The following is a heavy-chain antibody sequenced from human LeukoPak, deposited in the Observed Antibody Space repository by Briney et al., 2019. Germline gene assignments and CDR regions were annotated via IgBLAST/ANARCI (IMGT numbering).Heavy chain of an antibody. Sequence: GGSLRPSCAASGFTFSTFSMSWVRQAPGKRLEWVSAIIDGNGATYYGDFVKGRFTISRDNSQSTLYLQMNNLRAEDTAVYYCANHHPLRYLDLWGHGTLVTVSS. CDR3: ANHHPLRYLDL. J-gene: IGHJ2*01. CDR1: GFTFSTFS. V-gene: IGHV3-23*01. CDR2: IIDGNGAT.